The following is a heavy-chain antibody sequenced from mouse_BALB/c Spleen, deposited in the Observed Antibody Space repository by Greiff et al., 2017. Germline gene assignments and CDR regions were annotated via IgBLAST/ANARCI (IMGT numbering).Heavy chain of an antibody. D-gene: IGHD1-1*01. Sequence: DVKLVESGGGLVQPGGSRKLSCAASGFTFSSFGMHWVRQAPEKGLEWVAYISSGSSTIYYADTVKGRFTISRDNPKNTLFLQMTSLRSEDTAMYYCASSSQYYFDYWGQGTTLTVSS. V-gene: IGHV5-17*02. CDR2: ISSGSSTI. CDR1: GFTFSSFG. CDR3: ASSSQYYFDY. J-gene: IGHJ2*01.